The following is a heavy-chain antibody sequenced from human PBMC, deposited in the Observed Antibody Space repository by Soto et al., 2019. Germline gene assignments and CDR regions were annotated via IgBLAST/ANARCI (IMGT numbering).Heavy chain of an antibody. CDR3: TRETMTIRLYFDY. CDR2: ISYDGSSE. D-gene: IGHD3-3*01. V-gene: IGHV3-30-3*01. CDR1: GFTFSSYA. J-gene: IGHJ4*02. Sequence: QVQLVESGGGVVQPGRSLRLSCAASGFTFSSYAMHWVRQAPGKGLEWVAVISYDGSSEYYADSVKGRFTISRDNSKNTLYLQVNSLRAEDTAMYYCTRETMTIRLYFDYWGQGALVTVSS.